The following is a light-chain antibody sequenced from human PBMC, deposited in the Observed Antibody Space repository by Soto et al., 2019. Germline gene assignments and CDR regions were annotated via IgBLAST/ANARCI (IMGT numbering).Light chain of an antibody. CDR1: QSILYSPNNKNY. CDR2: WAS. Sequence: DIVMTQSPDSLAVSLGERATINCKSSQSILYSPNNKNYLAWYQQKPGQPPKLLIYWASTRKSGVPDRFSGSGSGTDVTLTISSLQAEDVAVYYCQQYYNAPQNFGQGTKVEIK. J-gene: IGKJ1*01. V-gene: IGKV4-1*01. CDR3: QQYYNAPQN.